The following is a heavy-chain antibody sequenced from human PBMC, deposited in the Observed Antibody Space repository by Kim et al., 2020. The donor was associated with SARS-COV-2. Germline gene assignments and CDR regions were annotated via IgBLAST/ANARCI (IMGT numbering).Heavy chain of an antibody. D-gene: IGHD2-21*02. Sequence: YAQKFQGRVTITADKSTSTAYMELSSLRSEDTAVYYCARPAVVTAHSFDYWGQGTLVTVSS. J-gene: IGHJ4*02. V-gene: IGHV1-69*02. CDR3: ARPAVVTAHSFDY.